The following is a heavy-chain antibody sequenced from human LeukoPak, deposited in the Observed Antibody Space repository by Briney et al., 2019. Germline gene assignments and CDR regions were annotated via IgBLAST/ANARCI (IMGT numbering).Heavy chain of an antibody. CDR2: INPDSGGT. V-gene: IGHV1-2*02. Sequence: GAPVKVSCKASGYTFTGYHMHWVRQAPGQGLEWMGWINPDSGGTDYAQKFQGRVTMTRDTSISTAYMELSRLRSDDTAMYYCARTFYYGSGRARYMDVWGKETTVTVSS. CDR3: ARTFYYGSGRARYMDV. J-gene: IGHJ6*03. D-gene: IGHD3-10*01. CDR1: GYTFTGYH.